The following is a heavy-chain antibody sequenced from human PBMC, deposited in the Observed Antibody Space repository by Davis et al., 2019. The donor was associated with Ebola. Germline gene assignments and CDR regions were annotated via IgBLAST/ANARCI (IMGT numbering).Heavy chain of an antibody. Sequence: ASVKVSCKASGYTFTSYDINWVRQATGQGLEWMGWMNPNSGNTGYAQKFQGRVTMTRNTSISTAYMELSSLRSEDTAVYYCARVSSPFIVGATTYYYYYYGMDVWGQGTTVTVSS. CDR1: GYTFTSYD. D-gene: IGHD1-26*01. CDR2: MNPNSGNT. J-gene: IGHJ6*02. V-gene: IGHV1-8*01. CDR3: ARVSSPFIVGATTYYYYYYGMDV.